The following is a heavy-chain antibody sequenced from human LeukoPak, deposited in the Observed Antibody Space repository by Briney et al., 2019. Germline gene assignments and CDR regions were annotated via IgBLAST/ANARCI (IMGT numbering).Heavy chain of an antibody. V-gene: IGHV3-30-3*01. D-gene: IGHD5-18*01. Sequence: GRSLRLSCAASGFTFSSYAMHWVRQAPGKGLEWVAVISYDGSNKYYADSVKGRFTISRDNSKNTLYLQMNSLRAEDTAVYYCARADAWIQLWSEPHAFDIWGQGTMVTVSS. J-gene: IGHJ3*02. CDR3: ARADAWIQLWSEPHAFDI. CDR1: GFTFSSYA. CDR2: ISYDGSNK.